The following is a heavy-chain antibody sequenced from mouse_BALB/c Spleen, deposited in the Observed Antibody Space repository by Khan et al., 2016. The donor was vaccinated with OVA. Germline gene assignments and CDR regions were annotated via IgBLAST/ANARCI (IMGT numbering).Heavy chain of an antibody. V-gene: IGHV14-1*02. CDR3: PRSDLLYFDF. J-gene: IGHJ2*01. CDR1: GFNMTDYY. CDR2: IIPENGHP. Sequence: PLQQSGSELVRPGALVKLSCKASGFNMTDYYIHWVKQRPEQRLEWIGWIIPENGHPKYDPKFQGKASIPADTSSNQSYLQLSSLTSEDTADYYCPRSDLLYFDFWDQGTTLTVSS.